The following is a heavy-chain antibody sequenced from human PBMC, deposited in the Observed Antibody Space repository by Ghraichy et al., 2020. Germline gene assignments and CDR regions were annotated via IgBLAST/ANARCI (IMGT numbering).Heavy chain of an antibody. D-gene: IGHD6-13*01. CDR2: IIPIFGTA. Sequence: SVKVSCKASGGTFSSYAISWVRQAPGQGLEWMGGIIPIFGTANYAQKFQGRVTITADESTSTAYMELSSLRSEDTAVYYCARSVDLGIAAAGDLFDYWGQGTLVTVSS. J-gene: IGHJ4*02. V-gene: IGHV1-69*13. CDR3: ARSVDLGIAAAGDLFDY. CDR1: GGTFSSYA.